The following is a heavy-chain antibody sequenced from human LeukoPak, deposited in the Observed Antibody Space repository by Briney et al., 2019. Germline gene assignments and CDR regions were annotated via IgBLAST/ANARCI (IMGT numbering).Heavy chain of an antibody. V-gene: IGHV4-34*01. Sequence: PSETLSLTCAVYGGSFSGYYWSWIRQPSGKGLEWIGEINHSGSTNYNPSLKSRVTISVDTSKNQFSLKLSSVTAADTAVYYCARGSIAARPVYFDYWGRGTLVTVSS. CDR3: ARGSIAARPVYFDY. CDR1: GGSFSGYY. D-gene: IGHD6-6*01. CDR2: INHSGST. J-gene: IGHJ4*02.